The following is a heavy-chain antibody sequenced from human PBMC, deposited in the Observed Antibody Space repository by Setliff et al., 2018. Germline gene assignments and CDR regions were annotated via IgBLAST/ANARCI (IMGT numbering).Heavy chain of an antibody. D-gene: IGHD3-3*02. CDR2: ISTSGNT. V-gene: IGHV4-61*09. CDR3: ARAHFWSGHHDY. Sequence: SETLSLTCIVSGASISSLNSYWRWMRQPAGKELEWIGHISTSGNTNYNPSLKNRAIVSMDTSKNEFSLKVTSVTAADTAVYYGARAHFWSGHHDYWGQGTLVTVSS. CDR1: GASISSLNSY. J-gene: IGHJ4*02.